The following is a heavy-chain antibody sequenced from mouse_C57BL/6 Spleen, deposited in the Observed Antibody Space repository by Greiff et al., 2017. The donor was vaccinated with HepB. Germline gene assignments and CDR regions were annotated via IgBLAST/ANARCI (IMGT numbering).Heavy chain of an antibody. CDR2: ISSGSSTN. J-gene: IGHJ2*01. D-gene: IGHD2-3*01. Sequence: EVQRVESGGGLVKPGGSLKLSCAASGFTFSDYGMHWVRQAPEKGLEWVAYISSGSSTNYYADTVKGRFTISRDNAKNTLFLQMTSLRSEDTAMYYRARGGYYRYYFDYWGQGTTLTVSS. CDR1: GFTFSDYG. V-gene: IGHV5-17*01. CDR3: ARGGYYRYYFDY.